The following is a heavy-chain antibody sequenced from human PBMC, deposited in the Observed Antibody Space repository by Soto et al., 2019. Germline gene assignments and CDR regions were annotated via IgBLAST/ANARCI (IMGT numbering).Heavy chain of an antibody. CDR1: RFSCGRSA. Sequence: PGGSLRFSCAACRFSCGRSALSWLCQARGKGLEWISTISGSDGKTFYADSVKGRFSISTDTSQSTLYLQMNSLRADDTAMYYCARWSYLDYWGQGTRVTVSS. CDR3: ARWSYLDY. CDR2: ISGSDGKT. D-gene: IGHD3-3*01. J-gene: IGHJ4*02. V-gene: IGHV3-23*01.